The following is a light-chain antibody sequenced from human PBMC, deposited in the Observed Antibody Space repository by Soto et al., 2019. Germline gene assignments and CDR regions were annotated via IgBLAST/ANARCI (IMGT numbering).Light chain of an antibody. Sequence: IQLTQSPSSLSASVGDRVTITCRASPGISNTLTWYQQKPGKPPKLLIYDASSLESGVPSRFSGSGSGTDFTLTISSLQPEDFATYYCQQFNSYPLTFGGGTEGDIK. CDR3: QQFNSYPLT. CDR1: PGISNT. CDR2: DAS. V-gene: IGKV1-13*02. J-gene: IGKJ4*01.